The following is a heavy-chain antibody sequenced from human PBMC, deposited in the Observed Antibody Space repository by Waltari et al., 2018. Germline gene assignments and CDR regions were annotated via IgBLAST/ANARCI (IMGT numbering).Heavy chain of an antibody. CDR2: VHPGGLI. J-gene: IGHJ4*02. CDR3: ARGEDQRKNGY. V-gene: IGHV4-38-2*02. CDR1: GSSLSSDSY. Sequence: QVQLQESGPGLVKPSETLSLPCILSGSSLSSDSYWGRLRQSPVKGLEWIGSVHPGGLISYNPSLKSRVTISLDTPNNQFYLRVTSVTAADTAVYYCARGEDQRKNGYWGQGTLVTVSS. D-gene: IGHD2-15*01.